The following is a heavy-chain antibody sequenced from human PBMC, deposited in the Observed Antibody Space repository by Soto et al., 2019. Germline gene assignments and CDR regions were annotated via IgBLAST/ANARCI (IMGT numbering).Heavy chain of an antibody. CDR1: GESFSGYY. CDR3: AGNIVATISSFDY. CDR2: INHSGST. D-gene: IGHD5-12*01. J-gene: IGHJ4*02. V-gene: IGHV4-34*02. Sequence: QVQLQQWGAGLLKPSETLSLTCAVYGESFSGYYWSWIRQPPGKGLEWIGEINHSGSTNDNPSLKSRVTMSVDTSKNQFSLKLSSVTAADTAMYYCAGNIVATISSFDYWGQGTLVTVSS.